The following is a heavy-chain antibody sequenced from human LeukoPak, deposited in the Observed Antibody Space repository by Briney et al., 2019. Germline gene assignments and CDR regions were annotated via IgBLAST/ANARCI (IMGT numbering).Heavy chain of an antibody. CDR1: GGSISSGDYY. CDR3: ARDSGGIKYFDWVPPFDY. CDR2: IYYSGST. J-gene: IGHJ4*02. V-gene: IGHV4-30-4*01. D-gene: IGHD3-9*01. Sequence: PSETLSLTCTVSGGSISSGDYYWSWIRQPPGKGLEWIGYIYYSGSTYYNPSLKSRVTISVDTSKNQFSLKLSSVTAADTAVYYCARDSGGIKYFDWVPPFDYWGQGTLVTVSS.